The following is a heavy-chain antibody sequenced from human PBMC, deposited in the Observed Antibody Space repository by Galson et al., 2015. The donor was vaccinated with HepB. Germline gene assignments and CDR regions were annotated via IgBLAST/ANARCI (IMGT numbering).Heavy chain of an antibody. CDR2: IKQDGSEK. CDR3: ARGLTAWEYDSSGYYYFDY. Sequence: SLRLSCAASGFTFSSYWMSWVRQAPGKGLEWVANIKQDGSEKYYVDSVKGRFTISRDNAENSLYLQMNSLRAEDTAVYYCARGLTAWEYDSSGYYYFDYWGQGTLVTVSS. V-gene: IGHV3-7*03. D-gene: IGHD3-22*01. CDR1: GFTFSSYW. J-gene: IGHJ4*02.